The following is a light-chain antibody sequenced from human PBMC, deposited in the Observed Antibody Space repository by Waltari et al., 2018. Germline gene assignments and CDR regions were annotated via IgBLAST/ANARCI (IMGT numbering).Light chain of an antibody. CDR2: GAS. J-gene: IGKJ5*01. CDR3: QQASSFPIT. V-gene: IGKV1-12*01. Sequence: DIQMTQSPSSVSASVGDRVTITCPASQGISTWLAWYQQKPGKAPKLLIYGASNLQGGVPSRFSGSGSGTDFTLTISTLQPEDVATYYCQQASSFPITFGQGTRLEIK. CDR1: QGISTW.